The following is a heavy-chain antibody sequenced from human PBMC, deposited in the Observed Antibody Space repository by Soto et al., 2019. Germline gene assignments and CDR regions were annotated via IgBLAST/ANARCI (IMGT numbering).Heavy chain of an antibody. Sequence: QVQLVESGGGVVQPGGPLRLSCAAPGFAFRTSVIHWFPQPPGKGLEWMAHISYNGNKKHYADSVKGRFTVSRDISESTLYLQMNSLRAEDTAVYYCAREQFEDGRGHYDHWGQGTLVSVSS. CDR3: AREQFEDGRGHYDH. CDR2: ISYNGNKK. J-gene: IGHJ4*02. D-gene: IGHD3-22*01. CDR1: GFAFRTSV. V-gene: IGHV3-30*03.